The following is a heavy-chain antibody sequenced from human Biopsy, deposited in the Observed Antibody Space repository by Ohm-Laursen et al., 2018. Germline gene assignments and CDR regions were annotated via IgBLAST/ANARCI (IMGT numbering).Heavy chain of an antibody. Sequence: LSLTCSVSGASVKTSGYFWAWIRQRPGKGLEWIGYIYYTGSTNYNPSLKSRVTISVDTSMNHLSLRLTPVTAADTAVYYCARHAPSYSGSYWRYFDLWGRGTLVTVSS. J-gene: IGHJ2*01. V-gene: IGHV4-61*03. CDR1: GASVKTSGYF. CDR3: ARHAPSYSGSYWRYFDL. D-gene: IGHD1-26*01. CDR2: IYYTGST.